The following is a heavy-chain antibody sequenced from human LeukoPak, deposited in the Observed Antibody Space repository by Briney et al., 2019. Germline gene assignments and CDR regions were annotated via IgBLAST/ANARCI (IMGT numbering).Heavy chain of an antibody. J-gene: IGHJ4*02. D-gene: IGHD6-13*01. CDR3: AKHLGIDAINPTDY. Sequence: PGGSLRLSCAASGFTFSSYAMSWVRQAPGRGLEWVSVISGSGGGTYYADSVKGRFTISRDNSKNTLYLQMNSLRAEDTAVYYCAKHLGIDAINPTDYWGQGTLVTVSS. V-gene: IGHV3-23*01. CDR1: GFTFSSYA. CDR2: ISGSGGGT.